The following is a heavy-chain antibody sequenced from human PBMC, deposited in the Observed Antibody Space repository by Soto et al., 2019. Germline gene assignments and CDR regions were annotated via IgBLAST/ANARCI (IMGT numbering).Heavy chain of an antibody. J-gene: IGHJ6*02. CDR3: ARDLYGLDV. V-gene: IGHV3-11*01. Sequence: QVQLVESGGGLVKPGGSLRLSCAATGFSFSDCDMTWIRQAPGQGLEWLSYISRTDSSKYYAGSVKGRFTISVDSAKRSVYLQMNSLRADDTAVYYCARDLYGLDVWGQGTTVIVSS. CDR2: ISRTDSSK. CDR1: GFSFSDCD.